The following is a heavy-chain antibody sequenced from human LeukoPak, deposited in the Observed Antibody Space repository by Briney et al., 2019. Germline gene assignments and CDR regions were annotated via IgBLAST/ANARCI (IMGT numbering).Heavy chain of an antibody. CDR3: ARVGGSRYYDFWSGSQNYYMDV. Sequence: SSETPSLTCTVSGGSISSYYWSWIRQPAGKGLEWIGRIYTSGSTNYNPSLKSRVTMSVDTSKNQFSLKLSSVTAADTAVYYCARVGGSRYYDFWSGSQNYYMDVWGKGTTVTVSS. CDR1: GGSISSYY. D-gene: IGHD3-3*01. V-gene: IGHV4-4*07. CDR2: IYTSGST. J-gene: IGHJ6*03.